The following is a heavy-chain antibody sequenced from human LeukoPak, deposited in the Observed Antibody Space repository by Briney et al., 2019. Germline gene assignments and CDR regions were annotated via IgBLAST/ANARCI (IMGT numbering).Heavy chain of an antibody. CDR1: GGSISSYY. CDR3: ALTIAAAGTEYFQH. Sequence: SETLSLTCTVSGGSISSYYWSWIRQPPGKGLGWIGYIYYSGSTNYNPSLKSRVTISVDTSKNQFSLKLSSVTAADTAVYYCALTIAAAGTEYFQHWGQGTLVTVSS. D-gene: IGHD6-13*01. CDR2: IYYSGST. V-gene: IGHV4-59*01. J-gene: IGHJ1*01.